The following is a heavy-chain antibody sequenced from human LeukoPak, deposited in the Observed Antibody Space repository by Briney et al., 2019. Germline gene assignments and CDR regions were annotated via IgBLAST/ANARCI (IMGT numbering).Heavy chain of an antibody. CDR3: ARDKSGSYWPYFDY. J-gene: IGHJ4*02. V-gene: IGHV1-2*02. Sequence: ASVKVSCKASGYTFTSYGISWVRQAPGQGLEWMGWINPNSGGTNYAQKFQGRVTMTRDTSISTAYMELSRLRSDDTAVYYCARDKSGSYWPYFDYWGQGTLVTVSS. D-gene: IGHD1-26*01. CDR2: INPNSGGT. CDR1: GYTFTSYG.